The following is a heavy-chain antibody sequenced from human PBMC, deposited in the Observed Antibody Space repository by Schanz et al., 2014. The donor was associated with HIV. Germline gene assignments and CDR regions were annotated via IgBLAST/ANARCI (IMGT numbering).Heavy chain of an antibody. CDR2: LSGSGSTT. V-gene: IGHV3-23*01. CDR1: GFTFSNYA. Sequence: EVQLLESGGHLVQPGGSLRLSCTVSGFTFSNYAMTWVRQAPGKGLEWVSLLSGSGSTTFYAGPVKGRFTISRDNSKNTLYLQMNGLRAEDTAVYYCANSGYCTNGICYTRGDGMDVWGQGTTVTVSS. J-gene: IGHJ6*02. CDR3: ANSGYCTNGICYTRGDGMDV. D-gene: IGHD2-8*01.